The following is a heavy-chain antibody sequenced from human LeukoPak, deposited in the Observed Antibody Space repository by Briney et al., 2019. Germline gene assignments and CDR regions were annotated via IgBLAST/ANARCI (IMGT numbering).Heavy chain of an antibody. CDR1: GYSFTSYW. D-gene: IGHD3-22*01. Sequence: GESLKISRDGPGYSFTSYWIAWVRQSPGKGLEWMLFNYSGGSDTRYSPSIQGQVTISADKSISTAYLQWSSLKASDTAMYYCARLVYYDSNGHLDYWGQGTLVTVSS. CDR3: ARLVYYDSNGHLDY. CDR2: NYSGGSDT. V-gene: IGHV5-51*01. J-gene: IGHJ4*02.